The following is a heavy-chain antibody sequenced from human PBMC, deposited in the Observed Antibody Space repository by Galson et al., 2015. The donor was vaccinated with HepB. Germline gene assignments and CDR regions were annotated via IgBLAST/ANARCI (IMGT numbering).Heavy chain of an antibody. J-gene: IGHJ3*02. V-gene: IGHV2-5*01. CDR2: IYWNDDK. CDR3: AHPGVSCSRTPCYRSFAI. Sequence: PALVKPTQTLTLTCTFSGFSLSTSAVGVGWIRQPPGKALEWLALIYWNDDKRYRPSLRSRLTITKDTSKNQVVLTMTNMDPVDTATYYCAHPGVSCSRTPCYRSFAIWGQGTMVTVSS. CDR1: GFSLSTSAVG. D-gene: IGHD2-2*01.